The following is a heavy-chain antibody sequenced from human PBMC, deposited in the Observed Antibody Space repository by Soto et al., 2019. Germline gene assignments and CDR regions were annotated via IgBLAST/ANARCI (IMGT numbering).Heavy chain of an antibody. Sequence: QLQLQESGSGLVKPSQTLSLTCAVSGGSISSGGYSWSWIRQPPGKGLEWIGYIYHSGSTYCNPSLKTGAPRAVDRSNNQFSLKLRSVTAADTAVYYCARGNVVAIGYGGQGTLVTVSS. V-gene: IGHV4-30-2*01. D-gene: IGHD2-21*01. CDR2: IYHSGST. CDR3: ARGNVVAIGY. CDR1: GGSISSGGYS. J-gene: IGHJ4*02.